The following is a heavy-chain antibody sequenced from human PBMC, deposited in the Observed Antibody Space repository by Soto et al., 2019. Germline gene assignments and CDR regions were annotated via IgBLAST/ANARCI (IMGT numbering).Heavy chain of an antibody. CDR3: ANYDCSGGSCRFDP. V-gene: IGHV4-59*08. D-gene: IGHD2-15*01. CDR2: FSYTGTT. Sequence: SETLSLTCTVSGGSISTYYWSWIRQPPGKGLEWIAFFSYTGTTKYNPSLKSRVTMSGDASKNQFSLKVSSVTAADTAMYYCANYDCSGGSCRFDPWGQGTQVTVSS. J-gene: IGHJ5*02. CDR1: GGSISTYY.